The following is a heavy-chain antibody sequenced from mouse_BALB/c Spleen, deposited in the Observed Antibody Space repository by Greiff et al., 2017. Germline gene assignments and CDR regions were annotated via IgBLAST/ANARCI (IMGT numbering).Heavy chain of an antibody. CDR3: ARWYYGSSRYFDY. J-gene: IGHJ2*01. Sequence: VQLKESGPGLVKPSQSLSLTCTVTGYSITSDYAWNWIRQFPGNKLEWMGYISYSGSTSYNPSLKSRISITRDTSKNQFFLQLNSVTTEDTATYYCARWYYGSSRYFDYWGQGTTLTVSS. V-gene: IGHV3-2*02. D-gene: IGHD1-1*01. CDR1: GYSITSDYA. CDR2: ISYSGST.